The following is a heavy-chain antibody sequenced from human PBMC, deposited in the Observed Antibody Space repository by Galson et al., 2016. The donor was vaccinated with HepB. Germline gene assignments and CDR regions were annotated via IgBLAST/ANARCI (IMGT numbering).Heavy chain of an antibody. CDR2: ISWNSGNI. V-gene: IGHV3-9*01. CDR3: AKATGITIFGVRRGGMDV. Sequence: SLRLSCAASGFTFDDYAMHWVRQAPGKGLEWVSGISWNSGNIVYADSVKGRFTISRDNAKNSLYLEMNSLRTEDTALYYCAKATGITIFGVRRGGMDVWGQGTTVTVSS. D-gene: IGHD3-3*01. J-gene: IGHJ6*02. CDR1: GFTFDDYA.